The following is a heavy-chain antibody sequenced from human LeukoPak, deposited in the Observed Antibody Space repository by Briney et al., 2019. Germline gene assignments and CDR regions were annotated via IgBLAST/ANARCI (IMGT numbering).Heavy chain of an antibody. D-gene: IGHD4-17*01. CDR2: IYSGGST. CDR3: AREVPPTVTTADGLDDASDI. J-gene: IGHJ3*02. CDR1: GFTVSSNY. V-gene: IGHV3-66*01. Sequence: GGSLRLSCAASGFTVSSNYMSWVRQAPGKGLEWVSGIYSGGSTYYADSVKGRFTISRDNSKNTLYLQMNSLRAEDTAVYYCAREVPPTVTTADGLDDASDIWGQGTMVTVSS.